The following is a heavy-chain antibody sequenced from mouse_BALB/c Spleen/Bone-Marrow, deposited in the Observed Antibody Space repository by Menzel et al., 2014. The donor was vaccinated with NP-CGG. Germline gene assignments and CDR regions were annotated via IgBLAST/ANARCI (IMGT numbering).Heavy chain of an antibody. CDR1: GFNIEDTY. J-gene: IGHJ2*01. Sequence: VQLQQSGAEPVKPGASVKLSCTASGFNIEDTYMHWVKQRPEQGLEWIGKIDPANGNTKYDPKFQGKATITADTSSNTAYLQLSSLTSEDTAVYYCARFPYDYGGGDYWGQGTTLTASS. D-gene: IGHD2-4*01. CDR3: ARFPYDYGGGDY. CDR2: IDPANGNT. V-gene: IGHV14-3*02.